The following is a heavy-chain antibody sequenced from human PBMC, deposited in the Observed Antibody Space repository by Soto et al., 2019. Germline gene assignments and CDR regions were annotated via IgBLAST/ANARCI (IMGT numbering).Heavy chain of an antibody. CDR2: ISGSGSSV. CDR3: AKVRASYLSASYFYYGLDV. V-gene: IGHV3-23*01. CDR1: GFTFSHYV. Sequence: GGSLRLSCAASGFTFSHYVLSWVRQSPERGLEWVSSISGSGSSVYVADSVRGRFIMSRDLSTNTVSLQMDSLRAEDTAVYYCAKVRASYLSASYFYYGLDVWGQGTTVTVSS. D-gene: IGHD3-10*01. J-gene: IGHJ6*02.